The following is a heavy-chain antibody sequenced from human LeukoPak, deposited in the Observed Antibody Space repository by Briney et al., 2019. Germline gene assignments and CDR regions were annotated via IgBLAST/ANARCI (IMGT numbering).Heavy chain of an antibody. CDR3: ARRTDGYCGGDCYSFDY. J-gene: IGHJ4*02. Sequence: PSETLSLTGAVSGGSISSYYWSWIRQPPGKGLEWIGYIYYSGSTNYNPSLKSRVTISVDTSKNQFSLKLSSVTAADTAVYYCARRTDGYCGGDCYSFDYWGQGTLVTVSS. D-gene: IGHD2-21*02. CDR1: GGSISSYY. V-gene: IGHV4-59*01. CDR2: IYYSGST.